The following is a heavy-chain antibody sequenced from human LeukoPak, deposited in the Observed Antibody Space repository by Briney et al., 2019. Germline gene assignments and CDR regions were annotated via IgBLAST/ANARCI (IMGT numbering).Heavy chain of an antibody. J-gene: IGHJ4*02. CDR1: GFTVSSNY. D-gene: IGHD6-19*01. V-gene: IGHV3-53*01. CDR2: IYSGGST. Sequence: GGSLRLSSAASGFTVSSNYMSWVRQAPGKGLEWVSVIYSGGSTYYADSVKGRFTISRDNSKNTLYLQMNSLRAEDTAVYYCARDEYSSGWYKSGDYWGQGTLVTVSS. CDR3: ARDEYSSGWYKSGDY.